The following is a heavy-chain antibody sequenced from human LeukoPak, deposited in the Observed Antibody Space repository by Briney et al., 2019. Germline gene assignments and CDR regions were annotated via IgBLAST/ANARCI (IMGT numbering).Heavy chain of an antibody. CDR3: AYGGNSGTFDV. V-gene: IGHV4-4*07. CDR1: GGSISSYY. J-gene: IGHJ3*01. D-gene: IGHD4-23*01. CDR2: IYTSGST. Sequence: SETLSLTCTVSGGSISSYYWSWIRQPAGKGLEWIGRIYTSGSTNYNPSLKSRVTMSVDMSKNQLSLKLRSVTAADTAVYYCAYGGNSGTFDVWGQGTMVTVSS.